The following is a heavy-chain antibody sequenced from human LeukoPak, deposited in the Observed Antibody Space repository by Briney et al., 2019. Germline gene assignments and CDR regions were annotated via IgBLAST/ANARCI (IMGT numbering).Heavy chain of an antibody. CDR1: GFTFRGYW. Sequence: GSLRLSCAASGFTFRGYWMSWVRQAPGKGLEWVATIKQDASEKTYVDSVEGRFTSSRDNAKSSLFLQMDSLRAEDTAVYYCARFGMDAAIDYWGQGTLVTVSS. CDR3: ARFGMDAAIDY. CDR2: IKQDASEK. V-gene: IGHV3-7*01. J-gene: IGHJ4*02. D-gene: IGHD2-15*01.